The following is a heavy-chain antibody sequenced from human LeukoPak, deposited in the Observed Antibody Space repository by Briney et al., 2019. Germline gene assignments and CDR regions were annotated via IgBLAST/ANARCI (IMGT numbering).Heavy chain of an antibody. V-gene: IGHV3-21*01. CDR2: IGSVTTYI. CDR1: GFTFSNYA. D-gene: IGHD6-19*01. CDR3: ARAIAVAGPYYFDY. J-gene: IGHJ4*02. Sequence: GGSLRLSCAASGFTFSNYAMTWVRQAPGKGLEWVSSIGSVTTYIYYADSVEGRFTISRDNAKNSLSLQMNSLRAEDTAVYYCARAIAVAGPYYFDYWGQGTLVTVSS.